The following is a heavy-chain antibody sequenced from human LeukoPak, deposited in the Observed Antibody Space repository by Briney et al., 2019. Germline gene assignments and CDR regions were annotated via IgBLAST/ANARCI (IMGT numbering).Heavy chain of an antibody. D-gene: IGHD5-18*01. CDR3: ARDLGYSYGYGELGY. J-gene: IGHJ4*02. CDR1: GYTFTSYY. Sequence: ASVKVSCKASGYTFTSYYMHWVRQAPGQGLEWMGIINPSGGSTSYAQKFQGRVTMTRDMSTSTVYMELSSLRSEDTAVYYCARDLGYSYGYGELGYWGQGTLVTVSS. V-gene: IGHV1-46*01. CDR2: INPSGGST.